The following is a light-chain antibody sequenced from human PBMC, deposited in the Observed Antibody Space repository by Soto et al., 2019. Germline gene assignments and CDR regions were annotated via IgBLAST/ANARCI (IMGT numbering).Light chain of an antibody. CDR1: RSVSSY. Sequence: EIVLTQSPATLSLSLGYSATLTCRATRSVSSYLAWYQQKPGQATRLLIYDASSRPTDIPARFSGSGSGTDFTLTISSLEPEEFALYYCQQRSNWPIAVGKGTRLAIK. V-gene: IGKV3-11*01. CDR3: QQRSNWPIA. CDR2: DAS. J-gene: IGKJ5*01.